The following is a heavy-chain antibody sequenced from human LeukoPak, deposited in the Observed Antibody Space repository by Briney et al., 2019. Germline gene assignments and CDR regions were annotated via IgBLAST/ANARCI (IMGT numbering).Heavy chain of an antibody. D-gene: IGHD3-10*01. Sequence: GGSLRLSCAASGFTFSGYAMSWVRQAPGKGLDWVSAISDTGRSTYYAASVKGRFTISRDSSKNTLSLQMNNLRAEDTAVYYCAKEGRNYYGSGSSTWGQGTLVTVSS. CDR2: ISDTGRST. V-gene: IGHV3-23*01. CDR1: GFTFSGYA. CDR3: AKEGRNYYGSGSST. J-gene: IGHJ1*01.